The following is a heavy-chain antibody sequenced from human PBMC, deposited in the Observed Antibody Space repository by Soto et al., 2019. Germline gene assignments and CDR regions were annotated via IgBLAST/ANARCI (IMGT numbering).Heavy chain of an antibody. CDR1: GLTFGSRA. V-gene: IGHV3-23*01. D-gene: IGHD3-10*01. J-gene: IGHJ4*02. Sequence: GGSLRLPCVASGLTFGSRAMSWVRQAPGEGLQWVSTITDTGGDAKYADSVRGRFVISRDNSKKTLYLQMTSLTAEESAMYFCARGSTDPYPGSRIFDFWGRGTLVTVSS. CDR3: ARGSTDPYPGSRIFDF. CDR2: ITDTGGDA.